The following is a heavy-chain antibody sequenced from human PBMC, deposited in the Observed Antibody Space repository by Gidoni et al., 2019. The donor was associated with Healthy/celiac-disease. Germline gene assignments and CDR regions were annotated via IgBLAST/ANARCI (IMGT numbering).Heavy chain of an antibody. CDR1: GFTFSSYA. J-gene: IGHJ3*02. D-gene: IGHD3-22*01. Sequence: EVQLLESGGGLVQPGGSLRLSCAASGFTFSSYAMSWGRQAPGKGLEWVSAISGSGGSTYYADSVKGRFTISRDNSKNTLYRQMNSLRAEDTAVYYCAKDRGYDDSSDAFDIWGQGTMVTVSS. CDR2: ISGSGGST. V-gene: IGHV3-23*01. CDR3: AKDRGYDDSSDAFDI.